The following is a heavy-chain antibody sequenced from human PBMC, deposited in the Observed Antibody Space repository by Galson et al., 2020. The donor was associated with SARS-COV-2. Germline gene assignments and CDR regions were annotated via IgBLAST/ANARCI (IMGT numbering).Heavy chain of an antibody. CDR2: ISYDGSNK. J-gene: IGHJ4*02. CDR3: ARDFGYSYGSSYFGY. CDR1: GFTFSSYA. V-gene: IGHV3-30*01. D-gene: IGHD5-18*01. Sequence: GESLKISCAASGFTFSSYAMHWVRQAPGKGLEWVAVISYDGSNKYYADSVKGRFTISRDNSKNTLYLQMNSLRAEDTAVYYCARDFGYSYGSSYFGYWGQGTVVTVSS.